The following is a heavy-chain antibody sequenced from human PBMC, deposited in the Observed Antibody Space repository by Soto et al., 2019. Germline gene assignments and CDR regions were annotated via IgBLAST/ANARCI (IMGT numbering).Heavy chain of an antibody. CDR2: ISAYNGNT. CDR1: GYTFTSYG. D-gene: IGHD5-18*01. J-gene: IGHJ6*02. V-gene: IGHV1-18*01. Sequence: ASVKVSCKASGYTFTSYGISWVRQAPGQGLEWMGWISAYNGNTNYAQKLQGRVTMTTDTSTSTAYMELRSLRSDDTAVYYCARDTAMGLPYYYYGMDVWGQGTTVTVSS. CDR3: ARDTAMGLPYYYYGMDV.